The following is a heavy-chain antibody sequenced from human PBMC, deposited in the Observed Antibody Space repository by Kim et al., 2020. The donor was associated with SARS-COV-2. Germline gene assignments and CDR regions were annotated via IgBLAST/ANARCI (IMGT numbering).Heavy chain of an antibody. CDR1: GGSITSYY. Sequence: SETMSLTCTVSGGSITSYYWSWIRQPPGKGLEWIADIYYTGTANYSPSLKSRVTTSVDTSKNQFSLKLRSVTAADTAVYFCAKNGLLPAANRNFYYYYM. D-gene: IGHD2-2*01. CDR2: IYYTGTA. CDR3: AKNGLLPAANRNFYYYYM. V-gene: IGHV4-59*01. J-gene: IGHJ6*03.